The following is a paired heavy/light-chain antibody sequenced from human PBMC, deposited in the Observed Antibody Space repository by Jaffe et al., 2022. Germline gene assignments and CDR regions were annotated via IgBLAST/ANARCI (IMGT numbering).Heavy chain of an antibody. V-gene: IGHV4-61*02. CDR2: IYTSGST. J-gene: IGHJ3*02. CDR3: ASHMATIYFSLDDAFDI. CDR1: GGSISSGSYY. D-gene: IGHD5-12*01. Sequence: QVQLQESGPGLVKPSQTLSLTCTVSGGSISSGSYYWSWIRQPAGKGLEWIGRIYTSGSTNYNPSLKSRVTISVDTSKNQFSLKLSSVTAADTAVYYCASHMATIYFSLDDAFDIWGQGTMVTVSS.
Light chain of an antibody. CDR3: QQYGSSPET. J-gene: IGKJ1*01. CDR1: QSVSSSY. V-gene: IGKV3-20*01. Sequence: EIVLTQSPGTLSLSPGERATLSCRASQSVSSSYLAWYQQKPGQAPRLLIYGASSRATGIPDRFSGSGSGTDFTLTISRLEPEDFAVYYCQQYGSSPETFGQGTKVEIK. CDR2: GAS.